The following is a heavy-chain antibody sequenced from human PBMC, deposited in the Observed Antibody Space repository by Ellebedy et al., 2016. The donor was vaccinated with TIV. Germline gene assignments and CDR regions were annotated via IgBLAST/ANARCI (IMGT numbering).Heavy chain of an antibody. D-gene: IGHD3-10*02. V-gene: IGHV3-69-1*01. CDR3: TTKLFGEDHNY. J-gene: IGHJ4*02. CDR1: GFTFSDYY. Sequence: GESLKISXAASGFTFSDYYMSWVRQAPGKGLEWVSSFSSSGYIFYADSLKGRFTISKDNAKNSLYLQMNNLRAEDTAVYYCTTKLFGEDHNYWGQGTLVTVSS. CDR2: FSSSGYI.